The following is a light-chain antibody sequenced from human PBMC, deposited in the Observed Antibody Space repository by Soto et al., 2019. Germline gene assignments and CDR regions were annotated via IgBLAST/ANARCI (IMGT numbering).Light chain of an antibody. J-gene: IGKJ1*01. CDR3: QKYNSYPRK. V-gene: IGKV1-5*01. CDR1: QSISVW. CDR2: DAS. Sequence: DIQMTQSPSTLSASVLDRVIITFRASQSISVWLAWYQQRPGKAPKLPIYDASSLESGVPSRFSGSGSGTEFTLTISSLQPDDFATYYCQKYNSYPRKFGQGTKVDIK.